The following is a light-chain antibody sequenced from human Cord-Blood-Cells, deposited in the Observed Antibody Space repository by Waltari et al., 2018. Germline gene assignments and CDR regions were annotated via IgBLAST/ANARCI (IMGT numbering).Light chain of an antibody. Sequence: QSALTQPPSVSGSPGQSITISCTGTSSDVGGYNYVTSYHHHPGNAPKLLIYEVSNRPSGVSNRFSGSKSGNTDSLTISGLQAEDEADYYCSSYTSSSTPYVFGTGTKVTVL. CDR3: SSYTSSSTPYV. V-gene: IGLV2-14*01. CDR1: SSDVGGYNY. CDR2: EVS. J-gene: IGLJ1*01.